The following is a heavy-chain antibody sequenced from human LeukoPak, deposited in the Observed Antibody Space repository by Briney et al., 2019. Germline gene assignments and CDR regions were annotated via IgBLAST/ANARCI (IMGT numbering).Heavy chain of an antibody. Sequence: SETLSLTCTVSGGSISSYYWSWIRRPAGKGLEWIGRIYTSGSTNYNPSLKSRVTMSVDTSKNQFSLKLSSVTAADTAVYHCARGGYYYDSSGYYWSDYYYGMDVWGQGTTVTVSS. CDR1: GGSISSYY. V-gene: IGHV4-4*07. J-gene: IGHJ6*02. CDR3: ARGGYYYDSSGYYWSDYYYGMDV. D-gene: IGHD3-22*01. CDR2: IYTSGST.